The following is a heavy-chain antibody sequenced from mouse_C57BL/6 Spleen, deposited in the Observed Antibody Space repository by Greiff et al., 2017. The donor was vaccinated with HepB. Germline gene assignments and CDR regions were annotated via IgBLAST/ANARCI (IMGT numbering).Heavy chain of an antibody. CDR3: AIITTVVAGDFDY. V-gene: IGHV1-81*01. J-gene: IGHJ2*01. Sequence: VKLMESGAELARPGASVKLSCKASGYTFTSYGISWVKQRTGQGLEWIGEIYPRSGNTYYNEKFKGKATLTADKSSSTAYMELRSLTSEDSAVYFCAIITTVVAGDFDYWGQGTTLTVSS. D-gene: IGHD1-1*01. CDR2: IYPRSGNT. CDR1: GYTFTSYG.